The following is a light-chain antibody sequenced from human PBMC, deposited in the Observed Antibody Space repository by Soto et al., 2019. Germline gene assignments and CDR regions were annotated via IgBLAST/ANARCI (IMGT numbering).Light chain of an antibody. V-gene: IGLV2-14*03. CDR2: DVS. CDR3: RSATGTSTPVI. Sequence: QSALTQPASVSGSPGQSITISCTGTSSDVGGHNFVSWYQQHPDKAPKLMIYDVSKRPSGVSNRFSGSKSGNTASLTISGLKAEDEGDYYCRSATGTSTPVIFGGGTTLTVL. J-gene: IGLJ2*01. CDR1: SSDVGGHNF.